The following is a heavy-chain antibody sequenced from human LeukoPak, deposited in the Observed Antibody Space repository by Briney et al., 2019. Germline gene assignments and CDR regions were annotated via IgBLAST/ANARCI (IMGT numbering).Heavy chain of an antibody. V-gene: IGHV3-7*01. Sequence: GGSLRLSCAASGFTFSSYWMSWVRQAPGKGLEWVANIKQDGSEKYYVDPVKGRFTISRDNAKNSLYLQMNSLRAEDTAVYYCARAGVAAAVWFDPWGQGTLVTVSS. CDR1: GFTFSSYW. CDR3: ARAGVAAAVWFDP. J-gene: IGHJ5*02. D-gene: IGHD6-13*01. CDR2: IKQDGSEK.